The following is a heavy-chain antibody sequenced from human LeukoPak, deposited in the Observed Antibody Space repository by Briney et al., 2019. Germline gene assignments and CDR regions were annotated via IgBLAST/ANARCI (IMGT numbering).Heavy chain of an antibody. CDR1: GYTFSSHG. Sequence: ASVTVSFKASGYTFSSHGINWVRQAPGQGLEWMGWISAYNGNTNYAQKLQGRVTMTTDTSTSTAYMELRSLRSDDTAVYYCARGQGYCSSTSCYSSWFDPWGQGTLVTVSS. V-gene: IGHV1-18*01. CDR3: ARGQGYCSSTSCYSSWFDP. CDR2: ISAYNGNT. D-gene: IGHD2-2*01. J-gene: IGHJ5*02.